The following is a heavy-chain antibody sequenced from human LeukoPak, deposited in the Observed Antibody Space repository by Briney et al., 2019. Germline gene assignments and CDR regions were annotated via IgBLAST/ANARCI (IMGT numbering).Heavy chain of an antibody. D-gene: IGHD4-17*01. CDR3: GSTTVTTDYYFDY. J-gene: IGHJ4*02. V-gene: IGHV3-30-3*01. CDR1: GFTVSSYT. CDR2: ISYDGSNK. Sequence: GGSLRLSCAASGFTVSSYTMHWVRQAPGKGLEWVAVISYDGSNKYYADSVKGRFTISRDNSKNTLYLQMNSLRAEDTAVYYCGSTTVTTDYYFDYWGQGTLVTVSS.